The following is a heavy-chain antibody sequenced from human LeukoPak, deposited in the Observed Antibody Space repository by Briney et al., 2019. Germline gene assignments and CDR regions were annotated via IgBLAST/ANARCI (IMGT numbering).Heavy chain of an antibody. D-gene: IGHD6-6*01. J-gene: IGHJ4*02. Sequence: GGSLRLSCAASGFTFSNAWMSWVRQAPGKGLEWVGRIKSKTDGGTTDYAAPVKGRFTTSRDDSKNTLYLQMNSLKTEDTGVYYCTTVFDSTSSGFDYWGQGTLVTVSS. V-gene: IGHV3-15*01. CDR3: TTVFDSTSSGFDY. CDR2: IKSKTDGGTT. CDR1: GFTFSNAW.